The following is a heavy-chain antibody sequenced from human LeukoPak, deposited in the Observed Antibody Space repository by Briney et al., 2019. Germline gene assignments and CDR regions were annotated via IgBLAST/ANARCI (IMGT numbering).Heavy chain of an antibody. J-gene: IGHJ4*02. CDR1: GFTFSSYA. CDR2: ISYDGSNK. D-gene: IGHD6-19*01. Sequence: GGSLRLSCAASGFTFSSYAMHWVRQAPGKGLEWVAVISYDGSNKYYGDSVKGRFTISRDNSKNTLYLQMNSLRAEDTAVYYCARHPHGEQGLVSYFDYWGQGTLVTVSS. CDR3: ARHPHGEQGLVSYFDY. V-gene: IGHV3-30-3*01.